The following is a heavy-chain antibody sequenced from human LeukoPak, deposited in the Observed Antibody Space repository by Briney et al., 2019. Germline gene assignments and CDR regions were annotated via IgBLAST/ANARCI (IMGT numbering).Heavy chain of an antibody. CDR1: GYTLTELS. CDR3: ATALGYSYGFDY. CDR2: FDPEDGET. D-gene: IGHD5-18*01. V-gene: IGHV1-24*01. Sequence: ASVKVSCKVSGYTLTELSMHWVRQAPRKGLEWMGGFDPEDGETIYAQKFQGRVTMTEDTSTDTAYMELSSLRSEDTAVYYGATALGYSYGFDYWGQGTLVTVSS. J-gene: IGHJ4*02.